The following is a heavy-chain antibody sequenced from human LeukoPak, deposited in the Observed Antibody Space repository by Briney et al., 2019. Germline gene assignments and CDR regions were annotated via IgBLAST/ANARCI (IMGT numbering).Heavy chain of an antibody. Sequence: PPETLSLTCTVSGGSISSYYWSWIRQPPGKGLEWIGYIYYSGSTNYNPSLKSRVTISVDTSKNQFSLKLSSVTAADTAVYYCVRHARYFDWLSIWGQGTLVTVSS. J-gene: IGHJ4*02. V-gene: IGHV4-59*08. D-gene: IGHD3-9*01. CDR1: GGSISSYY. CDR3: VRHARYFDWLSI. CDR2: IYYSGST.